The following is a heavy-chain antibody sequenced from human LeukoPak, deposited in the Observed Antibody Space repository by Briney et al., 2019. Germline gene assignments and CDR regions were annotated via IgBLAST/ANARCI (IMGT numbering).Heavy chain of an antibody. Sequence: GASVKVSCKASGGTFSSYAISWVRQDPGQGLEWMGGIIPIFGTANYAQKFQGRVTITTDESTSTAYMELSSLRSEDTAVYYCARDGDTAMGTFDYWGQGTLVTVSS. CDR1: GGTFSSYA. CDR2: IIPIFGTA. D-gene: IGHD5-18*01. V-gene: IGHV1-69*05. J-gene: IGHJ4*02. CDR3: ARDGDTAMGTFDY.